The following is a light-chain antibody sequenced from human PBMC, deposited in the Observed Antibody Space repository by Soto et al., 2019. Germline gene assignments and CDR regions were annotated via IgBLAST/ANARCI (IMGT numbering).Light chain of an antibody. CDR3: QKYNSAST. Sequence: DIQMTQSPSSLSASVGDRVTITCLASHGISNDLAWYQQKPGKVPKLLIYAASTLQSGVPSRFSGSGSGTDFTLTINSLQTEDVATYYCQKYNSASTFCQGTQGAIK. CDR1: HGISND. CDR2: AAS. V-gene: IGKV1-27*01. J-gene: IGKJ1*01.